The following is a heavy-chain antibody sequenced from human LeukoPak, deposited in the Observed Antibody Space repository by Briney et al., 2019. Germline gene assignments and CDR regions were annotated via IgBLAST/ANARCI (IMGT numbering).Heavy chain of an antibody. D-gene: IGHD5-24*01. J-gene: IGHJ4*02. Sequence: GGSLRLSCTGSGFIFSNFWMGWAREGPGKGLQWVASINRDGSEKHPVDSVKGRFTISRDNAKNSVYLQMNGLTVEDTAVYYCVRDVDIWGQGTLVTAPS. V-gene: IGHV3-7*01. CDR2: INRDGSEK. CDR3: VRDVDI. CDR1: GFIFSNFW.